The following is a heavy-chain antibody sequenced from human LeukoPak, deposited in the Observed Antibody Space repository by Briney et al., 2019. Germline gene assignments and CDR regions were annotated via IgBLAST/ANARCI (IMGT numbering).Heavy chain of an antibody. Sequence: PGGSLRLSCAASGFTFSSYGMHWVRQAPGKGLEWVAFIRYDGSNKYYADSVKGRFTISRDNSKNTLYLQMNSLRAEDTAVYYCAKDCAKYYYDSTPGLGWFDPWGQGTLVTVSS. CDR3: AKDCAKYYYDSTPGLGWFDP. V-gene: IGHV3-30*02. CDR2: IRYDGSNK. D-gene: IGHD3-22*01. CDR1: GFTFSSYG. J-gene: IGHJ5*02.